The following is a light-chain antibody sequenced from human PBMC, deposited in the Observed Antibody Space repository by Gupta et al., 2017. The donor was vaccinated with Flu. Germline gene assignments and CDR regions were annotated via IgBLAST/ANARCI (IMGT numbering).Light chain of an antibody. CDR2: EVS. CDR1: SGDVGGYNY. CDR3: SSYTSSSSVI. V-gene: IGLV2-14*01. Sequence: QSALTQPASVSGSPGQSITISCTGTSGDVGGYNYVSWYQPNPGKAPNFMIFEVSNRPSGVSSRFSGSKSGNTASLTISGLQAEDEAIYYCSSYTSSSSVIFGGGTKLTVL. J-gene: IGLJ2*01.